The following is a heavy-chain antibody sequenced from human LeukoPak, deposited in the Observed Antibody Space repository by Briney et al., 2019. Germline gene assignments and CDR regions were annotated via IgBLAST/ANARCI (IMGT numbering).Heavy chain of an antibody. J-gene: IGHJ5*02. CDR1: GGSISSYY. D-gene: IGHD3-10*01. Sequence: SVTLSLTCTVSGGSISSYYWSWIRQPAGKGLEWIGRIYTSGSTNYNPSLKSRVTMSVDTSKNQFSLKLSSVTAADTAVYYCARDLGMVRGVIFVRWFDPWGQGTLVTVSS. CDR3: ARDLGMVRGVIFVRWFDP. CDR2: IYTSGST. V-gene: IGHV4-4*07.